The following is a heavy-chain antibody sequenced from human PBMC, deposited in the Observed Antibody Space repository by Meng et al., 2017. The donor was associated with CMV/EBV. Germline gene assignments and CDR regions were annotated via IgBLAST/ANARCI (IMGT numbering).Heavy chain of an antibody. CDR1: GYTFTSYA. V-gene: IGHV1-3*02. CDR2: SNAGNGNT. D-gene: IGHD5-12*01. J-gene: IGHJ6*02. Sequence: ASVKVSCKASGYTFTSYAMHWVRQAPGQRLEWMGWSNAGNGNTKYSQEFQGRVTMTRDTSTSTVYMELSSLRSEDTAVYYCARGDYSGYDRPGYGMDVWGQGTTVTVSS. CDR3: ARGDYSGYDRPGYGMDV.